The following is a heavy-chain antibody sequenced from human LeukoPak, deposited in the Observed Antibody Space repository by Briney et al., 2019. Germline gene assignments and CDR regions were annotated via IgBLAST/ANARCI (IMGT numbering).Heavy chain of an antibody. CDR1: GYTYTTDG. CDR3: ARDRGIAEADSFDH. J-gene: IGHJ5*02. Sequence: ASVKVSCKASGYTYTTDGISWVRQAPGQGVEWMGWIDTYSSKTTYAQKFQGRVTMTSDTSTSTAYMELRSLRSDDTAVYYCARDRGIAEADSFDHWGQGTLVTPSS. V-gene: IGHV1-18*01. D-gene: IGHD6-13*01. CDR2: IDTYSSKT.